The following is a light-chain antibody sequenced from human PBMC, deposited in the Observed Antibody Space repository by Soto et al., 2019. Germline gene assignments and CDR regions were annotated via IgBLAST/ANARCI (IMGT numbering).Light chain of an antibody. CDR1: QNIDSG. V-gene: IGKV1-5*03. CDR2: KAS. Sequence: DIQMTQSPSTLSASVGDRVTITCRASQNIDSGLAWYQQKPGKAPKLLIYKASTVESGVPLRFSGSGSGTEFTLTITSLQPDDFATYYCQQYHFFCTFGKGTRVEIK. J-gene: IGKJ1*01. CDR3: QQYHFFCT.